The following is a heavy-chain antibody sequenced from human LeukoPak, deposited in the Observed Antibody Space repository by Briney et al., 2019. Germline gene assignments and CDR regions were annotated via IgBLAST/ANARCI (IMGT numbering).Heavy chain of an antibody. Sequence: GGSLRLSCAASGFTFSSYAMSWVRQAPGKGLEWVSAISGSGGSTYYADSVKGRFTISRDNSKNTLYLQMNSLRAEDTAVYYCAKAPRRAVAAGYYFDYWGQGTLVTVSS. D-gene: IGHD2-15*01. CDR3: AKAPRRAVAAGYYFDY. CDR1: GFTFSSYA. V-gene: IGHV3-23*01. J-gene: IGHJ4*02. CDR2: ISGSGGST.